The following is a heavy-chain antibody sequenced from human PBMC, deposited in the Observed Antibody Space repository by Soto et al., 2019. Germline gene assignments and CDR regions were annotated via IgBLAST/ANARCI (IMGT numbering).Heavy chain of an antibody. D-gene: IGHD5-18*01. J-gene: IGHJ4*02. CDR1: GGSINSVDYY. CDR3: ARVQRDTAMAHFDY. CDR2: TSYFGTT. V-gene: IGHV4-30-4*01. Sequence: QVQLQESGPGLVKPSQTLSLICSVSGGSINSVDYYWSWIRQTPGKGLEWIGYTSYFGTTDYMPSLKSRVTRSVARSKNQFPLRLTSVTAATTAVYYCARVQRDTAMAHFDYWGREPWSSSPQ.